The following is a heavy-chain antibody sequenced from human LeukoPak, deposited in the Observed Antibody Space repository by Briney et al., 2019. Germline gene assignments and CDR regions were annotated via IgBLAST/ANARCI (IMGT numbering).Heavy chain of an antibody. Sequence: GGSLRLSCAASGFTFSSYSMNWVRQAPGKGLEWVSSISSSSSYIYYADSVKGRFTISRDNAKNSLCLQVNSLRAEDTAVYYCARHLVVPAAIWPVERLFAPWGQGTLVTVSS. CDR2: ISSSSSYI. CDR1: GFTFSSYS. J-gene: IGHJ5*02. D-gene: IGHD2-2*02. CDR3: ARHLVVPAAIWPVERLFAP. V-gene: IGHV3-21*01.